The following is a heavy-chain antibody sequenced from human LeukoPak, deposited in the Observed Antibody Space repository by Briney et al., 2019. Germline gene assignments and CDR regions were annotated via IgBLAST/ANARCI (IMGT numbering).Heavy chain of an antibody. V-gene: IGHV4-59*01. CDR1: GVSMTNDR. CDR2: MSDSGQT. D-gene: IGHD6-13*01. CDR3: ARLYIGGYSRSTNYNWFDP. Sequence: PSETLSLTCSVSGVSMTNDRWTWIRQAPGKGLEWIGYMSDSGQTNYNPSLRSRATVSVDTSKSQCSLRLTSVTSADTAVYYCARLYIGGYSRSTNYNWFDPWGQGTLVTVSS. J-gene: IGHJ5*02.